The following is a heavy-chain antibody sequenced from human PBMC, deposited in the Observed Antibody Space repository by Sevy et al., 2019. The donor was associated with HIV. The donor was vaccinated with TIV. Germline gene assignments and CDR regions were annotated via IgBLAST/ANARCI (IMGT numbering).Heavy chain of an antibody. J-gene: IGHJ4*01. CDR1: GFTFSSFG. D-gene: IGHD4-17*01. CDR2: IWFDGSNT. CDR3: ARDLEFYDHGDYGPAFMPDF. V-gene: IGHV3-33*01. Sequence: GGYLRLSCAASGFTFSSFGMHWVRQAPGKGLEWLAVIWFDGSNTYYADSVKGRFTSSRDIAKNTLHLQMNSLRAEDTAVYYCARDLEFYDHGDYGPAFMPDFWGHGTLVTVSS.